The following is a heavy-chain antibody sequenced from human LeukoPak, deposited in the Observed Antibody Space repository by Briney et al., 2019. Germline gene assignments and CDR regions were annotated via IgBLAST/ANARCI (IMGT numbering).Heavy chain of an antibody. V-gene: IGHV3-7*01. CDR2: IHPEGNEK. CDR1: GFTFRNFW. CDR3: ARQQGVAGTWDFDY. Sequence: GGSLRLSCAASGFTFRNFWMSWVRQAPGRGLEWVANIHPEGNEKYHVESVKGRFTIPRDNPKSSLFLQMNSLRAEDTAVYYCARQQGVAGTWDFDYWGQGTLVTVSS. D-gene: IGHD6-19*01. J-gene: IGHJ4*02.